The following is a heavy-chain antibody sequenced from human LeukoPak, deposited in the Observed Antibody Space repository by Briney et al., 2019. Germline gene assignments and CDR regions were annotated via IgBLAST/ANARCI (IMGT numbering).Heavy chain of an antibody. D-gene: IGHD3-16*01. CDR2: ISSSRSTI. CDR1: GFTLSSSS. V-gene: IGHV3-48*01. CDR3: ARSRYDYLWGSYLEN. J-gene: IGHJ1*01. Sequence: PGGSLRLSCAASGFTLSSSSMNWVRQAPGKGLEWVSYISSSRSTIHYADSVKGRFTISRDNAKNSLYLQMNSLRAEDTAVDYCARSRYDYLWGSYLENWGQGTLVTVSS.